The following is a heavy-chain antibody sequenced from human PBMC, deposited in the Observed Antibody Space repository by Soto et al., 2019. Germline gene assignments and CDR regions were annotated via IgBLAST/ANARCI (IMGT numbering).Heavy chain of an antibody. CDR1: GGSISSGGYS. D-gene: IGHD3-3*01. Sequence: LSLTCAVSGGSISSGGYSWNWIRRPPGKGLEWIGNIYHSGSTYYNPSLKSRVTISVDRSKNQFSLNLSSVTAADTAVYYCARESLNDFWSGSGYFGMDVWGQGTTVTVSS. CDR3: ARESLNDFWSGSGYFGMDV. V-gene: IGHV4-30-2*01. CDR2: IYHSGST. J-gene: IGHJ6*02.